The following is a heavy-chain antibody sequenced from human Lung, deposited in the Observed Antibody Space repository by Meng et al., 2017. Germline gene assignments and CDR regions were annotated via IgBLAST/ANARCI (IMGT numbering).Heavy chain of an antibody. CDR2: IRSKAYGGTT. Sequence: GESLKISCTASGFTFGDYAMSWFRQAPGKGLEWVGFIRSKAYGGTTEYAASVKGRFTISRDDSKSIAYLQMNSLKTEDTAVHYCTRVRGSGSYYDHWGQGTLVTVSS. CDR3: TRVRGSGSYYDH. CDR1: GFTFGDYA. D-gene: IGHD3-10*01. V-gene: IGHV3-49*03. J-gene: IGHJ4*02.